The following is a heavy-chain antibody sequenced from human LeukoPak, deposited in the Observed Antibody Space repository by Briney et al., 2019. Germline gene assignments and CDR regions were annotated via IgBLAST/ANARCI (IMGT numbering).Heavy chain of an antibody. CDR3: AGYGVYPY. D-gene: IGHD5/OR15-5a*01. CDR1: GSAVNTYD. J-gene: IGHJ4*02. CDR2: FGISGTI. Sequence: GGSLRLSCAASGSAVNTYDMHWVRQAPGEGPQWIAYFGISGTIYYADSVRGRFTISRDSAKNSLYLQMNGLRVDDTAIYYCAGYGVYPYWGQGTPVTVSS. V-gene: IGHV3-48*01.